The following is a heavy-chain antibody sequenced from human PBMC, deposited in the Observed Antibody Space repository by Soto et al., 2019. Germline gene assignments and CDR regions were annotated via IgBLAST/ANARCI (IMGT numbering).Heavy chain of an antibody. J-gene: IGHJ4*02. CDR2: ISSSSSTI. CDR3: ARDSYSSSWYYFDY. CDR1: GFTFSSYS. D-gene: IGHD6-13*01. V-gene: IGHV3-48*01. Sequence: GGSLRLSCAASGFTFSSYSMNWVRQAPGKGLEWVSYISSSSSTIYYADSVKGRFTISRDNAKNSLYLQMNSLRAEDTAVYYCARDSYSSSWYYFDYWGQGTLVTVSS.